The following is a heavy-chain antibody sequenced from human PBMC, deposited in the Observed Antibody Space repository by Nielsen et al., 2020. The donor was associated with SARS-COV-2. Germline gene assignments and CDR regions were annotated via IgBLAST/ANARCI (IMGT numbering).Heavy chain of an antibody. CDR2: ISYDGSNK. CDR3: AKDRAIFMIYITRGGPDY. D-gene: IGHD3/OR15-3a*01. CDR1: GFTFSSYG. J-gene: IGHJ4*02. Sequence: GESLKISCAASGFTFSSYGMHWVRQAPGKGLEWVAVISYDGSNKYYADSVKGRFTISRDFSKSTLYLQMNSLRAEDTAMYYCAKDRAIFMIYITRGGPDYWGQGTLVTVSS. V-gene: IGHV3-30*18.